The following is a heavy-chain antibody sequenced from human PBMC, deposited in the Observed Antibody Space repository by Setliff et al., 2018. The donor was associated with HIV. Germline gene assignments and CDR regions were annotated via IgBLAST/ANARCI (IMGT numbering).Heavy chain of an antibody. CDR2: IYHSGST. V-gene: IGHV4-38-2*01. J-gene: IGHJ6*03. Sequence: SETLSLTCAVSNYSISSAYYWGWIRHPPGKGLEWIGSIYHSGSTYYNPSLKSRVTISVDTSKNQFSLKLSSVTAADTAVYYCARQGGYSGYGFYYYYYYMDVWGKGTTVTVSS. D-gene: IGHD5-12*01. CDR1: NYSISSAYY. CDR3: ARQGGYSGYGFYYYYYYMDV.